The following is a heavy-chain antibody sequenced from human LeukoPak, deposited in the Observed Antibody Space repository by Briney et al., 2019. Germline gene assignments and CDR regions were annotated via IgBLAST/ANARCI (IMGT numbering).Heavy chain of an antibody. CDR2: IAYDGNYK. Sequence: PGRSLRLSCAASGFTFSDYVMHWVRQAPGKGLEWVAIIAYDGNYKHYADSVKGRFTMSRDNSKSTLSLQMNSLRPDDTAVYYCAKDLGSGLPPDGFDIWGQGTLVTVSS. J-gene: IGHJ3*02. CDR3: AKDLGSGLPPDGFDI. V-gene: IGHV3-30*18. CDR1: GFTFSDYV. D-gene: IGHD3-16*01.